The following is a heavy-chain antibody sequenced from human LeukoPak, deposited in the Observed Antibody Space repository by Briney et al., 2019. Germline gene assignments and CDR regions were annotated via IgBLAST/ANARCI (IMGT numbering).Heavy chain of an antibody. CDR3: AKDIRSPYCSSTSCPQAFDI. Sequence: GGSLRLSCAGSGFTFSSYGMHWVRQAPGKGLEGVAFTRYDGSNKYYADSVKGRFTISRDNSKNTLYLQMNSLRAEDTAVYYCAKDIRSPYCSSTSCPQAFDIWGQGTMVTVSS. J-gene: IGHJ3*02. D-gene: IGHD2-2*01. CDR1: GFTFSSYG. V-gene: IGHV3-30*02. CDR2: TRYDGSNK.